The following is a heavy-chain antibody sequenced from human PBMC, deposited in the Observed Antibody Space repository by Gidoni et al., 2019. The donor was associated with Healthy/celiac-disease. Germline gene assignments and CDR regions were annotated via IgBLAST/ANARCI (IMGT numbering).Heavy chain of an antibody. V-gene: IGHV3-23*01. J-gene: IGHJ4*02. CDR2: ISGSGGST. D-gene: IGHD4-17*01. CDR1: GFPFSSSA. CDR3: AKTESRVTTVTTVDFDY. Sequence: EVQLLESGGGLVQPGGSLRLSCAASGFPFSSSAMSWVRQAPGKGLEWVSAISGSGGSTYYADSVKGRFTISRDNSKNTLYLQMNSLRAEDTAVYYCAKTESRVTTVTTVDFDYWGQGTLVTVSS.